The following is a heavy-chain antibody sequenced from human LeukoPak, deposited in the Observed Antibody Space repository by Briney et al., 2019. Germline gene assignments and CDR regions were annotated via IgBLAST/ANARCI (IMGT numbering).Heavy chain of an antibody. CDR3: ARVREDYIFDY. CDR1: SGSISTSNYY. J-gene: IGHJ4*02. CDR2: IYYSGIT. Sequence: PSETLSLTCTVSSGSISTSNYYWGWIRQPPGKGLEWIGSIYYSGITSYNPSLKSRVTISVHASKNQLSLNLSSVTAADTAVYYCARVREDYIFDYWGQGTLVTVSS. V-gene: IGHV4-39*07. D-gene: IGHD4-11*01.